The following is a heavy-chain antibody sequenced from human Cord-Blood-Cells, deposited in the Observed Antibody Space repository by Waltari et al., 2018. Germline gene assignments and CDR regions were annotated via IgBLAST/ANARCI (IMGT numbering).Heavy chain of an antibody. V-gene: IGHV1-8*01. CDR3: ASPSGSYYRRYYYYGMDV. D-gene: IGHD1-26*01. Sequence: QVQLVQSGAEVKKPGASVKVYCKASGYTFTSYDLNGVRQATGQGLEWMGWMNPNSGNTGYAQKFQGRVTMTRNTSISTAYMELSSLRSEDTAVYYCASPSGSYYRRYYYYGMDVWGQGTTVTVSS. CDR1: GYTFTSYD. CDR2: MNPNSGNT. J-gene: IGHJ6*02.